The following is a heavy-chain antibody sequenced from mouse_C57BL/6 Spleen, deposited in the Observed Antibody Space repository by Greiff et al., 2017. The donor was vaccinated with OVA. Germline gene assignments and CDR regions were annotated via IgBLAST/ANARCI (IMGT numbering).Heavy chain of an antibody. D-gene: IGHD1-1*01. Sequence: EVQVVESGGGLVQPGGSMKLSCAASGFTFSDAWMDWVRQSPEKGLEWVAEIRNKANNHATYYAESVKGRFTISRDDSKSSVYLQMNSLRAEDTGIYYCTRVLRYYFDYWGQGTTLTVSS. CDR3: TRVLRYYFDY. J-gene: IGHJ2*01. CDR1: GFTFSDAW. V-gene: IGHV6-6*01. CDR2: IRNKANNHAT.